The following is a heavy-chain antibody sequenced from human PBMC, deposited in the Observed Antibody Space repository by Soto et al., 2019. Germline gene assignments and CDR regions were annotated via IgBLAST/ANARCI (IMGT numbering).Heavy chain of an antibody. J-gene: IGHJ4*02. D-gene: IGHD2-2*01. V-gene: IGHV3-23*01. CDR2: ISGSGGST. CDR3: AKIYIVVVPAAMGAPFDY. CDR1: GFTFSSYA. Sequence: PGGSLSLSCAASGFTFSSYAMSWVRQAPGKGLDWVSAISGSGGSTYCADSVKGRFTISRDNSENTLYLQMNSLRAEDTAVYYCAKIYIVVVPAAMGAPFDYWGQGTLVTAPQ.